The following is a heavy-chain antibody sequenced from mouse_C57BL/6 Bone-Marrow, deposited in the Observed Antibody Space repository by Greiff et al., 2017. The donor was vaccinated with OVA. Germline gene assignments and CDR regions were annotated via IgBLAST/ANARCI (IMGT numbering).Heavy chain of an antibody. V-gene: IGHV2-6*01. D-gene: IGHD1-1*01. Sequence: VKVVESGPGLVAPSQSLSITCTVSGFSLTSYGVDWVRQSPGKGLEWLGVIWGVGSTNYNSALKSRLSISKDNSKSQVFLKMNSLQTDDTAMYYCASRTTVRGYAMDYWGQGTSVTVSS. CDR1: GFSLTSYG. CDR2: IWGVGST. J-gene: IGHJ4*01. CDR3: ASRTTVRGYAMDY.